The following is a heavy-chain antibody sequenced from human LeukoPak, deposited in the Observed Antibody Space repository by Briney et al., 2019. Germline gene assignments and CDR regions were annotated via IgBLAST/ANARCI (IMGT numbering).Heavy chain of an antibody. J-gene: IGHJ4*02. D-gene: IGHD2-15*01. CDR1: GFTFSTYG. CDR2: IRYDGSNK. V-gene: IGHV3-30*02. Sequence: GGSLRLSCAASGFTFSTYGIHWVRQAPGKGLEWVAFIRYDGSNKQYADSVKGRFTISRDNSKNTLYLQMNSLRVEDTAVYYCAKALVVAAPHDYWGQGTLVTVSS. CDR3: AKALVVAAPHDY.